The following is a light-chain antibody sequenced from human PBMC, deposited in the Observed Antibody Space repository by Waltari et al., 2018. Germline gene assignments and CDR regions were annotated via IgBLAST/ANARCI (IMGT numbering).Light chain of an antibody. Sequence: DIQMTQSPSSLSASVGDRVTITCQASQAITDYLNWYQQKPGQAPNLLIPDASNLEVGVPSRFSVSGSGTHFTFTINSLQPEDIASYYCQQFDTLPLTFGGGTKVEIK. CDR2: DAS. J-gene: IGKJ4*01. CDR1: QAITDY. V-gene: IGKV1-33*01. CDR3: QQFDTLPLT.